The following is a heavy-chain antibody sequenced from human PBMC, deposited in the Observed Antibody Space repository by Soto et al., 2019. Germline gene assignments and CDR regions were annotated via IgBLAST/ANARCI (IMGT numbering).Heavy chain of an antibody. D-gene: IGHD3-9*01. J-gene: IGHJ4*02. CDR3: ARGRNLDETDY. Sequence: GASVKVSCKPSGYAFSSYGISWVRQAPGQGLEWMGWISAYNGDTNYAQKVQGRVTMTTDISTSTAYMELRSLRSGDTAVYYCARGRNLDETDYWGQGTLVTVSS. CDR2: ISAYNGDT. CDR1: GYAFSSYG. V-gene: IGHV1-18*04.